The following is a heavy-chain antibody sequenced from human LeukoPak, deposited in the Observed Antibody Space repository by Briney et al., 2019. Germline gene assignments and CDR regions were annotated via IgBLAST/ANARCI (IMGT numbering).Heavy chain of an antibody. CDR3: ARDNYYDILTGYYHNWFDP. CDR2: ISSSSSYI. D-gene: IGHD3-9*01. CDR1: GFTFSDYY. J-gene: IGHJ5*02. V-gene: IGHV3-11*06. Sequence: GGSLRLSCAASGFTFSDYYMSWIRRAPGKGLEWVSSISSSSSYIYYADSVKGRFTISRDNAKNSLYLQMNSLRAEDTAVYYCARDNYYDILTGYYHNWFDPWGQGTLVTVSS.